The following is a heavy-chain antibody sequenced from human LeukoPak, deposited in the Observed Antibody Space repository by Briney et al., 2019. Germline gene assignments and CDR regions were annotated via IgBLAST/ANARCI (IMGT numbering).Heavy chain of an antibody. D-gene: IGHD4-17*01. J-gene: IGHJ4*02. CDR2: ISYDGSNK. Sequence: GGSLRLSCAASGFTFSSYGMHWVRQAPGKGLEWVAVISYDGSNKYYADSVKGRFTVSRDNSKNTLYLQMNSLRAEDTAVYYCAKDRATVFYFDYWGQGTLVTVSS. V-gene: IGHV3-30*18. CDR3: AKDRATVFYFDY. CDR1: GFTFSSYG.